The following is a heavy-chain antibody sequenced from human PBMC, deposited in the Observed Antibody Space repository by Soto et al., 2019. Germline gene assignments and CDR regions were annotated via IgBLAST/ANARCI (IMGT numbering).Heavy chain of an antibody. CDR2: IDPSDSYT. J-gene: IGHJ6*02. D-gene: IGHD3-9*01. CDR3: SIVNVLRYFDWLLYYYGMDV. CDR1: GYSFTSYW. Sequence: GESLKISCKGSGYSFTSYWISWVRQMPGKGLEWMGRIDPSDSYTNYSPYFQGHVTISADKSISTAYLQWSSLKASDTAMYYCSIVNVLRYFDWLLYYYGMDVWGQGTTVTVSS. V-gene: IGHV5-10-1*01.